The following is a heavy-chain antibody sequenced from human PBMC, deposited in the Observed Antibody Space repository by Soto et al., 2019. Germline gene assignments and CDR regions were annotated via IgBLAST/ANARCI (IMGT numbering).Heavy chain of an antibody. V-gene: IGHV3-21*06. Sequence: GGSLRLSCAASGFTFTRYSMNWVRQAPGKGLEWVSSISSTTNYIYYGDSMKGRFTISRDNAKNSLYQEMNSLRAEDTAVYYCARESEDLTSNFDYWGQGTLVTVSS. J-gene: IGHJ4*02. CDR1: GFTFTRYS. CDR2: ISSTTNYI. CDR3: ARESEDLTSNFDY.